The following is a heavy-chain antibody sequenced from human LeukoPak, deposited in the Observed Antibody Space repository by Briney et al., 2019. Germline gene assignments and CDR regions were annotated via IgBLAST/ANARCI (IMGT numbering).Heavy chain of an antibody. V-gene: IGHV3-23*01. D-gene: IGHD3-22*01. J-gene: IGHJ6*03. CDR1: GFTFSSYG. Sequence: GGTLRLSCAASGFTFSSYGMSWVRQAPGKGLEWVSAISGSGGSTYYADSVKGRFTISRDNSKNTLYLQMNSLRADDTAVYYCARDYADYRIKALYDSSGPKTYYYYYYYMDVWGKGTTVTVSS. CDR3: ARDYADYRIKALYDSSGPKTYYYYYYYMDV. CDR2: ISGSGGST.